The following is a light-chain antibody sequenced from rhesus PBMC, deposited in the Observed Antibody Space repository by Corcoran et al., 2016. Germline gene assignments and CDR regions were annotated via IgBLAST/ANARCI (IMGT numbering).Light chain of an antibody. V-gene: IGKV2-104*02. CDR2: EVS. Sequence: DIVMTQTPLSLPVTPGEPASISCRSSQSILNSEDGNTYLDWYLQKPGQSPKLLIYEVSNRASGVPDRFSGSGSDTDFTLKISRVEAEDVGIYYFMQALDFPFTFGPGTKLDIK. CDR3: MQALDFPFT. J-gene: IGKJ3*01. CDR1: QSILNSEDGNTY.